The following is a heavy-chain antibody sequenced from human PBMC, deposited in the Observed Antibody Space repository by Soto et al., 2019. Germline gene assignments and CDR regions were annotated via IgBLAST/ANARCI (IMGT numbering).Heavy chain of an antibody. CDR2: MNPNSGNT. J-gene: IGHJ6*02. CDR3: ARTLDELMDPGYYYYYGMDV. Sequence: ASVKVSCKASGYTFTSYDINWVRQATGQGLEWMGWMNPNSGNTGYAQKFQGRVTMTRNTSTSTAYLQWSSLKASDTAMYYCARTLDELMDPGYYYYYGMDVWGQGTTVTVSS. V-gene: IGHV1-8*01. D-gene: IGHD2-8*01. CDR1: GYTFTSYD.